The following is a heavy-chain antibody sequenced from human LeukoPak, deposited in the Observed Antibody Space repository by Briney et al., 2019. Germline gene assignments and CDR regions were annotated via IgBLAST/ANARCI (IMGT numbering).Heavy chain of an antibody. CDR1: GYTFTSYY. J-gene: IGHJ4*02. CDR3: ARDRADRYYYDSSGYYLPPLGY. D-gene: IGHD3-22*01. Sequence: GASVKVSRKASGYTFTSYYMHWVRQAPGQGLEWMGIINPSGGSTSYAQKFQGRVTMTRDTSTSTVYMELSSLRSEDTAVYYCARDRADRYYYDSSGYYLPPLGYWGQGTLVTVSS. V-gene: IGHV1-46*01. CDR2: INPSGGST.